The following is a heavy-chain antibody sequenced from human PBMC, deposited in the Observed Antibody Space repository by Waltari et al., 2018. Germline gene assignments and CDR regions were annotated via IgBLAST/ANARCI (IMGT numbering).Heavy chain of an antibody. V-gene: IGHV4-59*01. CDR3: ARGIYSSSWYIFDY. CDR2: IYYSGST. Sequence: QVQLQESGPGLVKPSETLSLTCTVSGGSISSYYWSWIRQPPGKGLEWIGYIYYSGSTNYNPSLTSRGTISVDTSKNQFSLKLSSVTAVDTAVYYCARGIYSSSWYIFDYWGQGTLVTVSS. J-gene: IGHJ4*02. D-gene: IGHD6-13*01. CDR1: GGSISSYY.